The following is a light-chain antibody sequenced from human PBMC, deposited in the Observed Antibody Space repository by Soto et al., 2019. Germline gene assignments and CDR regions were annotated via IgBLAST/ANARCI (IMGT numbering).Light chain of an antibody. V-gene: IGKV1-33*01. CDR3: QQYENLIT. CDR1: QDINNS. CDR2: DAS. J-gene: IGKJ5*01. Sequence: DIQMTQSPSSLSASVGDRVTITCRASQDINNSLNWYQQRPGKPPKLLIYDASNLETGVPSRFSGSGSGTDFSFTITSLQPEDIATYYCQQYENLITFGQGTRLEIK.